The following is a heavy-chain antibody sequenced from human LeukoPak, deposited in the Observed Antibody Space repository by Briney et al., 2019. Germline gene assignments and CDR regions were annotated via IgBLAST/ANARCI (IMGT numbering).Heavy chain of an antibody. Sequence: SETLSLTCAVSGYSISSGYYWGWSRPPPGKGLEWIGSMYHSGSTSYNPSLKSRVTISVDTSKNQLSLKLSSVTAADTAVYYCARDRCSSTSCYYGVNYWGQGTLVTVSS. CDR3: ARDRCSSTSCYYGVNY. CDR2: MYHSGST. D-gene: IGHD2-2*01. V-gene: IGHV4-38-2*02. J-gene: IGHJ4*02. CDR1: GYSISSGYY.